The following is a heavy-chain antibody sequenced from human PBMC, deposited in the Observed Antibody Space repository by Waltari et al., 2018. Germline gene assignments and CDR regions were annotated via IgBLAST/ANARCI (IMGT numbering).Heavy chain of an antibody. D-gene: IGHD6-19*01. CDR3: ARDQGSGWYVY. CDR1: GFTFSSYW. J-gene: IGHJ4*02. Sequence: EVQLVESGGGLVQPGGSLRLSCAASGFTFSSYWMSWVRQAPGKGLEWVANRKQDGSEKYYVDSVKGRFTISRDNAKNSLYLQMNSLRAEDTAVYYCARDQGSGWYVYWGQGTLVTVSS. V-gene: IGHV3-7*01. CDR2: RKQDGSEK.